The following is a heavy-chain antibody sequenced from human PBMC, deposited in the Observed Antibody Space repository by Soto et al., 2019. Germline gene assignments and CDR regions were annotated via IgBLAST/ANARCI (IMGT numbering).Heavy chain of an antibody. D-gene: IGHD3-3*01. J-gene: IGHJ1*01. V-gene: IGHV3-48*02. Sequence: GGSLRLSCAASGFTFSSYSMNWVRQAPGKGLEWVSYISSSSSSTIYYADSVKGRFTISRDNAKHSLYLQMNCLRDEDTAVYYCAAPYYDFWSGYSPPEVRGQGTLVTVSS. CDR3: AAPYYDFWSGYSPPEV. CDR2: ISSSSSSTI. CDR1: GFTFSSYS.